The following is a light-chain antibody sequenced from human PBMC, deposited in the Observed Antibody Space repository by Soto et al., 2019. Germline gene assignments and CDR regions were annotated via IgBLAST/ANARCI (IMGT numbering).Light chain of an antibody. CDR2: GSS. J-gene: IGKJ5*01. CDR1: HTIDSN. V-gene: IGKV3-15*01. CDR3: QQYNRGSPIT. Sequence: IVMTQSPGTLSVFPGGSATLSCRASHTIDSNLAWYQQKPGQAPRLLIYGSSTRATGIPVRFSGSGSGTEFTLTISSLQSDDFAVYYCQQYNRGSPITFGQGTRLEIK.